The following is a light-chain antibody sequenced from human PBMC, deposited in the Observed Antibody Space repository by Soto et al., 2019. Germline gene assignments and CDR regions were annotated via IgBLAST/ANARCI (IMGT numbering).Light chain of an antibody. Sequence: IQLTQSPSSLSASVGERVTITCRASQDIRSSLGWYQQKPGKAPKLLIYAASILQSGVPSRFSGSGFGTDFTLTISSLQAEDFASYFCQQLRSYPSTFGGGTKVDI. CDR1: QDIRSS. CDR2: AAS. V-gene: IGKV1-9*01. J-gene: IGKJ4*01. CDR3: QQLRSYPST.